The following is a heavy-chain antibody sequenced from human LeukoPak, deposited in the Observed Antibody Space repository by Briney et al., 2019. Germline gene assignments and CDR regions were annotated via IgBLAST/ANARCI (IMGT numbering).Heavy chain of an antibody. V-gene: IGHV4-34*01. Sequence: SETLSLTCAVHGGSFRGYLWSWLRQPPGKGLEYLGEINHSGYTTYNPSLKSRVTISVDTSKNQFSLNMISVTAADTAVYYCSRHEFGSSSAAFDSCGQGTMVIVSS. CDR1: GGSFRGYL. CDR2: INHSGYT. J-gene: IGHJ3*01. D-gene: IGHD6-6*01. CDR3: SRHEFGSSSAAFDS.